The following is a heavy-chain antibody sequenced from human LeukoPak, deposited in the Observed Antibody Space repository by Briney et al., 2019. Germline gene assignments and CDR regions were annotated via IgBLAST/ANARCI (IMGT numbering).Heavy chain of an antibody. J-gene: IGHJ4*02. CDR1: GFTFNSYA. V-gene: IGHV3-30*02. Sequence: GGSLRLSCEASGFTFNSYAMHWVRQVPGKGLQWVAFIRYDGSDKYYADSVKGRFTISRDNSKNTLYLQLNSLIPDDMAVYYCARGYGENYLNYWGQGTLVTVST. CDR2: IRYDGSDK. D-gene: IGHD4/OR15-4a*01. CDR3: ARGYGENYLNY.